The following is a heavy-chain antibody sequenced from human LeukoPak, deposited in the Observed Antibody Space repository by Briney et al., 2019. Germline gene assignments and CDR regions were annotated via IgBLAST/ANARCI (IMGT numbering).Heavy chain of an antibody. V-gene: IGHV3-49*04. Sequence: GGSLRLSCTASGFTFGDYAMTWVRQAPGKGLEWVGFIRSKVYGGTPEYAASVKGRFTISRDDSKGIAYLQMNSLKTEDTAVYYCARGKAMIVVGDAFDIWGQGTMVTVSS. CDR1: GFTFGDYA. J-gene: IGHJ3*02. CDR3: ARGKAMIVVGDAFDI. CDR2: IRSKVYGGTP. D-gene: IGHD3-22*01.